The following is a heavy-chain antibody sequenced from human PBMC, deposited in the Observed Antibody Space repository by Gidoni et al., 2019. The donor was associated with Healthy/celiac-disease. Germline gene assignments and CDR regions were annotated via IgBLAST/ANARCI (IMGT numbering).Heavy chain of an antibody. CDR2: ISGSGGST. CDR1: GFTFSSYA. V-gene: IGHV3-23*01. Sequence: EVQLLESGGGLVQPGGSLGLSCAASGFTFSSYAMSWVRQAPGKGLEWVSAISGSGGSTYYADSVKGRFTISRDNSKNTLYLQMNSLRAEDTAVYYCAKEGYDFWSGYYPPAVSPDYWGQGTLVTVSS. D-gene: IGHD3-3*01. CDR3: AKEGYDFWSGYYPPAVSPDY. J-gene: IGHJ4*02.